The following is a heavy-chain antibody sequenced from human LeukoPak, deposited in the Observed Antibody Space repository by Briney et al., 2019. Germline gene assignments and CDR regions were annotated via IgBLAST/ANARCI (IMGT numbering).Heavy chain of an antibody. CDR1: GGSISSGGYY. D-gene: IGHD3-9*01. CDR3: ARVQPLSYYDILTGYWGRGYFDY. V-gene: IGHV4-31*03. CDR2: IYYSGST. J-gene: IGHJ4*02. Sequence: SETLSLTCTDSGGSISSGGYYWSWIRQHPGKGLEWIGYIYYSGSTYYNPSLKSRVTISVDTSKNQFSLKLSSVTAADTAVYYCARVQPLSYYDILTGYWGRGYFDYWGQGTLVTVSS.